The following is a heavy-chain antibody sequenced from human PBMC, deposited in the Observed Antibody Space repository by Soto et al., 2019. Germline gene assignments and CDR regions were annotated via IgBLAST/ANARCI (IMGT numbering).Heavy chain of an antibody. Sequence: PGGSLRLSCAASGFTFSSYGMHWVRQAPGKGLEWVAFIWHDGGNKLYAESVKGRFTISRDNSKNTLYLQMTSLGAEDTAMYYCARDGDVNTGFGKDYWGQGTLVTVSS. CDR2: IWHDGGNK. V-gene: IGHV3-33*01. J-gene: IGHJ4*02. CDR1: GFTFSSYG. D-gene: IGHD3-16*01. CDR3: ARDGDVNTGFGKDY.